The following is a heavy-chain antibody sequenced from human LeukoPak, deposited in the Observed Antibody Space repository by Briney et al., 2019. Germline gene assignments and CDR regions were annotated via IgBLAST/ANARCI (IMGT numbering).Heavy chain of an antibody. V-gene: IGHV3-23*01. D-gene: IGHD3-10*01. CDR1: GFTFSSYA. CDR2: ISSSGGST. J-gene: IGHJ4*02. Sequence: PGGSLRLSCAASGFTFSSYAMSWVRQAPGKGLEWVSTISSSGGSTYYADSVKGRVTISRDYSKNTLYLQMNSLRAEDTAVYYCAKGPMVRIDFWGQGTLVTVSS. CDR3: AKGPMVRIDF.